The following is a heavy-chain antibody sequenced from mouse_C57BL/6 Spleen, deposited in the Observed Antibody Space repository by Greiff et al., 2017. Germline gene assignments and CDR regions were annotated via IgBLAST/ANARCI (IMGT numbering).Heavy chain of an antibody. CDR1: GYTFTSYG. CDR3: ARSVSRPYYYAMDY. Sequence: EVQLQQSGAELVRPGSSVKMSCKTSGYTFTSYGINWVKQRPGQGLEWIGYIYIGNGYTEYNEKFKGKATLTLDTSSSTAYMQLSSLTSADSAISFCARSVSRPYYYAMDYWGQGTSVTVSS. J-gene: IGHJ4*01. V-gene: IGHV1-58*01. CDR2: IYIGNGYT.